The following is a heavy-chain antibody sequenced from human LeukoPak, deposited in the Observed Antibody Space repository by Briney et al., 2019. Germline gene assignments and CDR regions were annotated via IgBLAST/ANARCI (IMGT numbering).Heavy chain of an antibody. D-gene: IGHD3-10*01. Sequence: SVKVSCKASGYTFTNFAFSWVRQAPGQGLEWMGGIIPIFGTANYAQKFQGRVTMTRDTSTSTVYMELSSLRSEDTAVYYCARRVPYDSGNYYNPLGYWGQGTLVTVSS. CDR1: GYTFTNFA. CDR2: IIPIFGTA. V-gene: IGHV1-69*05. CDR3: ARRVPYDSGNYYNPLGY. J-gene: IGHJ4*02.